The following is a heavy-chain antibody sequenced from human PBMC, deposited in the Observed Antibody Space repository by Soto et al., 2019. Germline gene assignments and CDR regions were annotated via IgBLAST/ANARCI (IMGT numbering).Heavy chain of an antibody. J-gene: IGHJ4*02. D-gene: IGHD6-13*01. CDR1: GGSVSSGSYY. Sequence: SETLSLTCTVSGGSVSSGSYYWSWIRQPPGKGLEWIGYIYYSGSTNYNPSLKSRVTISVDTSKNQFSLKLSSVTAADTAVYFCGEDTSYSRGGGVYWGQGTLVTVSS. CDR3: GEDTSYSRGGGVY. V-gene: IGHV4-61*01. CDR2: IYYSGST.